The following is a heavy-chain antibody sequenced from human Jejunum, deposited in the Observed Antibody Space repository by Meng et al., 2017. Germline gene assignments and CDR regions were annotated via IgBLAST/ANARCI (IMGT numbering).Heavy chain of an antibody. V-gene: IGHV4-59*02. J-gene: IGHJ5*02. D-gene: IGHD6-13*01. CDR3: VRDLGRRGRWYEGVRFDP. CDR2: IFYIGST. CDR1: GGSVSDNY. Sequence: SETLSLTCTVSGGSVSDNYWSWIRQAPGKGLEWIGYIFYIGSTNYNPSLKSRVTMSLDASKNQFSLRLNSVTSADTAVYYCVRDLGRRGRWYEGVRFDPWGQGLLVTVSS.